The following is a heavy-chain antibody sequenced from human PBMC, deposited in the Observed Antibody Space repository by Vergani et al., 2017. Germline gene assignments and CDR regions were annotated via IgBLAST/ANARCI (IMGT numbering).Heavy chain of an antibody. J-gene: IGHJ6*03. Sequence: EVQLLESGGGLVQPGGSLRLSCAASGFTFSSYAMSWVRQAPGKGLEWVSAISGSGGSTYYADSVKGRFTITRDNSKNTLYLQMNSLRAEDTAVYYCAKDQNYYEGVYMDVWGKGTTVTVSS. CDR2: ISGSGGST. CDR1: GFTFSSYA. V-gene: IGHV3-23*01. D-gene: IGHD3-22*01. CDR3: AKDQNYYEGVYMDV.